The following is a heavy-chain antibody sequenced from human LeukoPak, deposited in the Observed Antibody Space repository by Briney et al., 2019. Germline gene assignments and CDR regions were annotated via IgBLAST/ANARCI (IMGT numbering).Heavy chain of an antibody. CDR1: GFTFSFYG. V-gene: IGHV3-21*05. CDR2: IGGGSSFI. CDR3: AKRGVVIRVILVGFHKEAYYFDS. Sequence: GGSLRLSCGASGFTFSFYGMSWVRQAPGKGLEWVAHIGGGSSFIEYADSVKGRFTISRDNAKNSVYLQMNSLRAEDTAVYFCAKRGVVIRVILVGFHKEAYYFDSWGQGALVTVSS. D-gene: IGHD3-22*01. J-gene: IGHJ4*02.